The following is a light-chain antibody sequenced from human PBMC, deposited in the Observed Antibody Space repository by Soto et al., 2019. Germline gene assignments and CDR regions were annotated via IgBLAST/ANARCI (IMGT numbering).Light chain of an antibody. Sequence: ETVLTQSPGTLSLSPGEGATLSCRASQSVRSRYLAWYQQKPGQAPRLLISGASSRATGIPDRFSGSGPGTDFTLTVSRLEPEDFALYYCQQYGNSPITFGQGTRLEI. CDR3: QQYGNSPIT. V-gene: IGKV3-20*01. CDR2: GAS. CDR1: QSVRSRY. J-gene: IGKJ5*01.